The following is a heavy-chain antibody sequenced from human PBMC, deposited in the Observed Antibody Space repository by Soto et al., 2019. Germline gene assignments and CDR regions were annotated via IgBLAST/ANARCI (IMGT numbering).Heavy chain of an antibody. D-gene: IGHD4-17*01. Sequence: VQLLESGGDLVQPGGSLRLSCATSGFTFSRHAMTWVHQAPGRGLEWVSSISQSDDTTYYAASVKGRFTISRDISKSTLYLQMSGLRAEDTAVYYCAKGYGDSDSWGQGTPVTVSS. J-gene: IGHJ4*02. CDR2: ISQSDDTT. CDR3: AKGYGDSDS. CDR1: GFTFSRHA. V-gene: IGHV3-23*01.